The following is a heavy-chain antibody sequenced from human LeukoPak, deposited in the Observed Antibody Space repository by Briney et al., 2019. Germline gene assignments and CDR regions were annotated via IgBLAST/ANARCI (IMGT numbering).Heavy chain of an antibody. CDR1: GFTFSSYS. Sequence: GGPLRLPCAASGFTFSSYSMNWVRQAPGKGLEWVSSISSSSSYIYYADSVKGRFTISRDNAKNSLYLQMNSLRAEDTAEYYCARDLYGSGSYYLGYWGQGTLVTVSS. J-gene: IGHJ4*02. D-gene: IGHD3-10*01. V-gene: IGHV3-21*01. CDR3: ARDLYGSGSYYLGY. CDR2: ISSSSSYI.